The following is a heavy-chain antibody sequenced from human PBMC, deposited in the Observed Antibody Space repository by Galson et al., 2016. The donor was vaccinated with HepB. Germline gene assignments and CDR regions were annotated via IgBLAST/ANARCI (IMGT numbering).Heavy chain of an antibody. CDR2: FIPIFGTS. J-gene: IGHJ4*02. Sequence: SVKVSCKASGGTFTSYAISWVRQAPGQGLEWMGGFIPIFGTSNYAQKFQGRITITADESTSTAYMELSSLRSEDTAVYFCARKLVGISAGGYFGYWGQGTLVTVSS. D-gene: IGHD6-13*01. CDR1: GGTFTSYA. V-gene: IGHV1-69*13. CDR3: ARKLVGISAGGYFGY.